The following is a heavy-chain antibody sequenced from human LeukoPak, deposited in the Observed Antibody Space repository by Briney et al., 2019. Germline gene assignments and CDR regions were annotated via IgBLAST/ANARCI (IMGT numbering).Heavy chain of an antibody. J-gene: IGHJ4*02. CDR1: GFTFTSSA. CDR2: IVVGSGNT. Sequence: TSVKVSCKASGFTFTSSAVQWVRQARGQRLEWIGWIVVGSGNTNYAQKLQGRVTMTTDTSTSTAYMELRSLRSDDTAVYYCARELQHRGRVHPAPFGVVIAKPGPFDYWGQGTLVTVSS. V-gene: IGHV1-58*01. D-gene: IGHD3-3*01. CDR3: ARELQHRGRVHPAPFGVVIAKPGPFDY.